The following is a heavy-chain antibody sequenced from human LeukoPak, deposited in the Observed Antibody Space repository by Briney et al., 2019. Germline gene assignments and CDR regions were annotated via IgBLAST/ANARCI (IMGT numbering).Heavy chain of an antibody. D-gene: IGHD3-3*01. V-gene: IGHV3-23*01. CDR1: GFTFSSYA. CDR2: ISGSGGST. CDR3: AKGSGGLRFLEWSLGADAFDI. Sequence: GGSLRLSCAASGFTFSSYAMSWVRQAPGKGLEWVSAISGSGGSTYYADSVKGRFTISRDNSKNTLYLQMNSLRAEDTAVYYCAKGSGGLRFLEWSLGADAFDIWGQGTMVTVSS. J-gene: IGHJ3*02.